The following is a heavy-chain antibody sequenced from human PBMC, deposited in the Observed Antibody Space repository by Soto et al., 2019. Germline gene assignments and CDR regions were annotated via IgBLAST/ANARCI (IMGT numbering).Heavy chain of an antibody. CDR2: INHSGST. V-gene: IGHV4-34*01. Sequence: SETLSLTCAVYGGSFSGYYWSWLRQPPGKGLEWIGEINHSGSTNYNPSLKSRVTISVDTSKNQFSLKLSSVTAADTAVYYCARGLRRIFGVVIMLWFDPWGQGTLVTVSS. CDR3: ARGLRRIFGVVIMLWFDP. CDR1: GGSFSGYY. D-gene: IGHD3-3*01. J-gene: IGHJ5*02.